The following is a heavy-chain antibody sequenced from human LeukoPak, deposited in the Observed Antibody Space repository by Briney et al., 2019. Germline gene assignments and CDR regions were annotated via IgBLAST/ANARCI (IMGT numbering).Heavy chain of an antibody. J-gene: IGHJ5*02. D-gene: IGHD3-10*01. V-gene: IGHV3-74*01. Sequence: GGSLRLSCAASGFTFISYWMHWVRQAPGKGLVWVSRINSDGSTTSYAASVKGRFTISRDTAKNTLYLQMNSLRAEDTAVYYCARDRDYYGSGSSFDPWGQGTLVTVSS. CDR1: GFTFISYW. CDR3: ARDRDYYGSGSSFDP. CDR2: INSDGSTT.